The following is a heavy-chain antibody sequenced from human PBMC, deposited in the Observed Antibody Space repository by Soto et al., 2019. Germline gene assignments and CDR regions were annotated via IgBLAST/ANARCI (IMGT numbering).Heavy chain of an antibody. Sequence: QVQLVPSGAEVKKPGASVKVSCKTSGYTFTSYDINWVRQAPGQGLEWRGWMKPTSGDTGYAPKFQGRVNMTRNTSTVTAYMELSSLISDATSVYYCARRRAVVAASPYYYYAMDGWGQGTTITVSS. V-gene: IGHV1-8*01. CDR1: GYTFTSYD. J-gene: IGHJ6*01. CDR3: ARRRAVVAASPYYYYAMDG. D-gene: IGHD6-6*01. CDR2: MKPTSGDT.